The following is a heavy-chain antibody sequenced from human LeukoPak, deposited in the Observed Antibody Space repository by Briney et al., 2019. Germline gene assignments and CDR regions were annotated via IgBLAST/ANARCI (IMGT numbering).Heavy chain of an antibody. CDR1: EFTFNNYW. CDR2: IKQDGSEK. V-gene: IGHV3-7*01. CDR3: AKAPRHRGISMVRGVREDHYMDV. J-gene: IGHJ6*03. Sequence: GGSLRLSCAASEFTFNNYWMSWVRQAPGKGLEWVANIKQDGSEKYYVDSVKGRFTISRDNAKNSLYLQMNSLGPEDTAVYYCAKAPRHRGISMVRGVREDHYMDVWGKGTTVTISS. D-gene: IGHD3-10*01.